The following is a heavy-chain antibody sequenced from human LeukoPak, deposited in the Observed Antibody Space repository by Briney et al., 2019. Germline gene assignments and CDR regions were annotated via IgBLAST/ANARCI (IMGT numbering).Heavy chain of an antibody. CDR3: ARSPPSPIYGSGKNWFDP. D-gene: IGHD3-10*01. Sequence: ASVKVSCKASGYIFTSYGISWVRQAPGQGLEWMGWINSYNGNTKYTQKVQGRVTMTIDTSTSTAYMEVRSLRSDDTAVYYCARSPPSPIYGSGKNWFDPWGQGTLVTVSS. J-gene: IGHJ5*02. CDR1: GYIFTSYG. CDR2: INSYNGNT. V-gene: IGHV1-18*01.